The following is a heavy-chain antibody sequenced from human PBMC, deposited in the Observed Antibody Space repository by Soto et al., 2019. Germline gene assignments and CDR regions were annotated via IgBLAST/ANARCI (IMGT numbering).Heavy chain of an antibody. J-gene: IGHJ4*02. CDR3: AREGDYGDYFGGIFDY. D-gene: IGHD4-17*01. Sequence: SETLSLTCAVSGGSISSSNWWSWVRQPPGKGLEWIGEIYHSGSTNYNPSLKSRVTISVDKSKNQFSLKLSSVTAADTAVYYCAREGDYGDYFGGIFDYWGQGTLVTVSS. CDR2: IYHSGST. V-gene: IGHV4-4*02. CDR1: GGSISSSNW.